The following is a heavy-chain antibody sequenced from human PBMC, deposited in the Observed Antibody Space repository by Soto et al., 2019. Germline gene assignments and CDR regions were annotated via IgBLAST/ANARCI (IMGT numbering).Heavy chain of an antibody. CDR3: ARVTAARPPYYYYYYGMDV. D-gene: IGHD6-6*01. V-gene: IGHV4-31*03. J-gene: IGHJ6*02. CDR1: GGSISSGGYY. Sequence: QVQLQESGPGLVKPSQTLSLTCTVSGGSISSGGYYWSWIRQHPGKGLEWIGYIYYSGSTYYNPSLKSRVTISVDTSKNQFSLKLSSVTAADTAVYYCARVTAARPPYYYYYYGMDVWGQGTTVTASS. CDR2: IYYSGST.